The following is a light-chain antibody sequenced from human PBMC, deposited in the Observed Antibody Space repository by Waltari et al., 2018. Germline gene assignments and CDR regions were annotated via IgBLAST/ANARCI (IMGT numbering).Light chain of an antibody. CDR3: SSYTSSGVV. CDR1: GSDVGGYDY. Sequence: QSALTQPASVSGSPGQAIIISCTGTGSDVGGYDYVSWYQQYPGKAPRLIIYDVYIRPSGVSNRFSGSKSDNTASLTISGLQAEDESVYYCSSYTSSGVVFGGGTKLTVL. J-gene: IGLJ2*01. V-gene: IGLV2-14*01. CDR2: DVY.